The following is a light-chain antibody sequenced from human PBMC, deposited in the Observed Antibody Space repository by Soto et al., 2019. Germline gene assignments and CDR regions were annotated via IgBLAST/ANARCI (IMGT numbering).Light chain of an antibody. CDR1: QSVRTY. V-gene: IGKV3-11*01. J-gene: IGKJ3*01. CDR2: DAS. Sequence: EIVLTQSPVTLSLSPGERATLSCRASQSVRTYLAWYQVKPGQAPRLLIYDASRRASGVPARFSGSGSGTDFTLTISSLEPEDFATYYCQQLKAYPFTFGPGTKVDI. CDR3: QQLKAYPFT.